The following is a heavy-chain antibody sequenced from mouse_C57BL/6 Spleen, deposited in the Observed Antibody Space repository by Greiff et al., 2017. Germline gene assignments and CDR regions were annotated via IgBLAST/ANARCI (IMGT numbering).Heavy chain of an antibody. J-gene: IGHJ3*01. D-gene: IGHD1-1*01. CDR3: ATYYYGSSYEAY. V-gene: IGHV1-82*01. CDR2: IYPGDGDT. CDR1: GYAFSSSW. Sequence: QVQLQQSGPELVKPGASVKISCKASGYAFSSSWMNWVKQRPGKGLEWIGRIYPGDGDTNYNGKFKGKATLTADKSSSTAYMQLSSLTSEDSAVYFCATYYYGSSYEAYWGEATLVTVSA.